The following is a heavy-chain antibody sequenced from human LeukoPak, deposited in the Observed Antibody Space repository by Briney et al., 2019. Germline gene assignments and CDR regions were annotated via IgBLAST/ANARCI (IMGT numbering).Heavy chain of an antibody. CDR3: AREDYGDYFDY. V-gene: IGHV3-74*01. D-gene: IGHD4-17*01. J-gene: IGHJ4*02. CDR1: GFTFSSYW. Sequence: GGSLRLSCAASGFTFSSYWMHWVRQAPGKGLVWVSRINSDGSSTSYADSVKGRFTISRDNAKNTLYLQMNSLRAEDTAAYYCAREDYGDYFDYWGQGTLVTVSS. CDR2: INSDGSST.